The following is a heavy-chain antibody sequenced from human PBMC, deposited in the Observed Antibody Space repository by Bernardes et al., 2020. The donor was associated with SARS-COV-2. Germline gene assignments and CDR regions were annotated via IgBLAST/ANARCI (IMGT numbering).Heavy chain of an antibody. J-gene: IGHJ4*02. D-gene: IGHD3-22*01. V-gene: IGHV3-21*01. CDR2: ISSSSSYI. CDR1: GFTFSSYS. Sequence: GGSLRLSCAASGFTFSSYSMNWVRQAPGKGLEWVSSISSSSSYIYYADSVKGRFTISRDNAKNSLYLQMNSLRAEDTAVYYCAREPPPMGSGYYYVREFDYWGQGTLVTVSS. CDR3: AREPPPMGSGYYYVREFDY.